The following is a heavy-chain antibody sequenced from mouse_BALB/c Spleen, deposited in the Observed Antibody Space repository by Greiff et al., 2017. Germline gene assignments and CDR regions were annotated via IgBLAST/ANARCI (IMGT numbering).Heavy chain of an antibody. Sequence: VQLQQSGAELAKPGASVKMSCKASGYTFTSYWMHWVKQRPGQGLEWIGYINPSTGYTEYNQKFKDKATLTADKSSSTAYMQLSSLTSEDSAVYYCARGGQLGLRYYAMDYWGQGTSVTVSS. V-gene: IGHV1-7*01. CDR3: ARGGQLGLRYYAMDY. J-gene: IGHJ4*01. CDR1: GYTFTSYW. D-gene: IGHD3-1*01. CDR2: INPSTGYT.